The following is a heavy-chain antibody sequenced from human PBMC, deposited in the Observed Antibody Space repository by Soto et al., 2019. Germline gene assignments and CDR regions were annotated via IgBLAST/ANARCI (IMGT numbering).Heavy chain of an antibody. V-gene: IGHV4-30-4*01. D-gene: IGHD2-15*01. CDR1: GGSISSGDYY. J-gene: IGHJ4*02. CDR2: IYYSGST. Sequence: QVQLQESGPGLVKPSQTLSLTCTVSGGSISSGDYYWSWIRQPPGKGLEWIGYIYYSGSTYYNPSLNSRVTISVDTSKKQYSLKLSSVTAADTAVYYCARARGARYFDYWGQGTLVTVSS. CDR3: ARARGARYFDY.